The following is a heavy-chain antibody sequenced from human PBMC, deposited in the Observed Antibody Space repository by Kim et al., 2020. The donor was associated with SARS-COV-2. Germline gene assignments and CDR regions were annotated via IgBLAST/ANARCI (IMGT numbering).Heavy chain of an antibody. CDR2: IKYDGSQT. CDR3: VRGTRADV. V-gene: IGHV3-7*03. D-gene: IGHD1-7*01. J-gene: IGHJ6*02. CDR1: EFTFSSYW. Sequence: GGSLRLSCAASEFTFSSYWMTWVRQAPGKGLEFVAIIKYDGSQTYYVESMKGRFTISRDNVKNSLDLQMNSLRVEDTAVYYCVRGTRADVWGQGPRSPSP.